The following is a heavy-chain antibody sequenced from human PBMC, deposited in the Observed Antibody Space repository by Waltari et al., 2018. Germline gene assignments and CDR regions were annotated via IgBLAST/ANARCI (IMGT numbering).Heavy chain of an antibody. D-gene: IGHD3-3*01. V-gene: IGHV3-23*04. CDR1: GFSFSNYA. Sequence: EVQLVESGGGSVQSGGSVRLSCEGSGFSFSNYAMSWVRQAPGKGVGVVSCINGEGDNAYDADAVRGRFTISRDNSKNTLSLQMNSLRAEDTATYYCAKIPYNDFWTGYFFFDLWGPGTLVSVSS. CDR3: AKIPYNDFWTGYFFFDL. J-gene: IGHJ4*02. CDR2: INGEGDNA.